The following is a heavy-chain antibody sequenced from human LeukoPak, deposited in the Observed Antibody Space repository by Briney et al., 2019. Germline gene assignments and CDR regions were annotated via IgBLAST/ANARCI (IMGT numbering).Heavy chain of an antibody. CDR1: GFTFSSYG. J-gene: IGHJ4*02. Sequence: PGGSLRLSCAASGFTFSSYGMHWVRLAPGKGLEWVAFIRYDGSNKYYADSVKGRFTISRDNSKNTLYLQMNSLRAEDTTVYYCAKDDYGDSKVALDYWGQGTLVTVSS. CDR2: IRYDGSNK. D-gene: IGHD4-17*01. V-gene: IGHV3-30*02. CDR3: AKDDYGDSKVALDY.